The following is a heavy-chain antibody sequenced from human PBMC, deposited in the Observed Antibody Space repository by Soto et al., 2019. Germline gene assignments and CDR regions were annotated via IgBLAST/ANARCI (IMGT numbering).Heavy chain of an antibody. V-gene: IGHV3-30*18. J-gene: IGHJ4*02. Sequence: QVQLVESGGGVVQPGRSLRLSCAASGFTFSNYGMHWVRQAPGKGLESVAVISYDGNNKYNADSVKGRFTISRDNSKNTLYLQMNSLRAEDTAVYYCAKDTSETLAAAGTGVDYWGQGTLVTVSS. CDR2: ISYDGNNK. CDR1: GFTFSNYG. D-gene: IGHD6-13*01. CDR3: AKDTSETLAAAGTGVDY.